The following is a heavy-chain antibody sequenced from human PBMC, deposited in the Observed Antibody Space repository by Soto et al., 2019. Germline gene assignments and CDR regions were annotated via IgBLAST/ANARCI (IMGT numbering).Heavy chain of an antibody. V-gene: IGHV4-61*01. J-gene: IGHJ6*02. CDR1: GGAVSSGSYY. D-gene: IGHD3-10*01. CDR3: ARELRFGEDYYGMDV. CDR2: IYYSGST. Sequence: SETLSLTCTVSGGAVSSGSYYWSWIRQPPGKGLEWIGYIYYSGSTYYNPSLRSRVTISVDTSKNQFSLKLSSVTAADTAVYYCARELRFGEDYYGMDVWGQGTTVTVSS.